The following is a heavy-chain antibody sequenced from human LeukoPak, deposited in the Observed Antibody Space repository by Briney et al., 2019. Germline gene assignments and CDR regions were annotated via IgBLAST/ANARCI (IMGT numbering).Heavy chain of an antibody. CDR1: GYTFTSYG. V-gene: IGHV1-18*01. Sequence: GASVKVSCKASGYTFTSYGISWVRQAPGQGLEWMGWISAYNGNTNYAQKLQGRVTMTTDTSTSTAYMELRSLRSDDTAVYYCARDSIVWFGELRLDAFDIWGQGTMVTVS. CDR3: ARDSIVWFGELRLDAFDI. D-gene: IGHD3-10*01. J-gene: IGHJ3*02. CDR2: ISAYNGNT.